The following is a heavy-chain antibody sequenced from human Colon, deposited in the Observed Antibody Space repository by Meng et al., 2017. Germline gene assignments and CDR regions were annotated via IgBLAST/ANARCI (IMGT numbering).Heavy chain of an antibody. CDR3: SKYRLLSGRFYDNDY. CDR1: GFSFSNAW. CDR2: IKSKNDGGTT. D-gene: IGHD3-10*01. Sequence: GESLKISCEGSGFSFSNAWMSWVRQAPGKGLEWVGRIKSKNDGGTTDYAAPVKGRFTITRDDSKNTLYLQMNTLNTEDTAVYYCSKYRLLSGRFYDNDYWGQGTLVTVSS. V-gene: IGHV3-15*01. J-gene: IGHJ4*02.